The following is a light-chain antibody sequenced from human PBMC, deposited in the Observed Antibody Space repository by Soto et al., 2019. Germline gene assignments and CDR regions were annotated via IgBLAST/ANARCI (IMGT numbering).Light chain of an antibody. CDR1: QSVSSN. Sequence: ETVMTQSPATLSVSPGDRATLSCRASQSVSSNLAWYQHKPGQAPRLLIYGASTRATGIPARFSGSGSGTEFTLTISSLQSEDFAVYYCQQYNDWPPLTFGQGTKV. J-gene: IGKJ1*01. V-gene: IGKV3-15*01. CDR3: QQYNDWPPLT. CDR2: GAS.